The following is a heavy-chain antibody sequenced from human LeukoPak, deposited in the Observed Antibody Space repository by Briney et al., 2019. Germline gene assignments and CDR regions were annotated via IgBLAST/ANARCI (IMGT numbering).Heavy chain of an antibody. CDR3: ARAPGGRGVTIFGVVITDWFDP. D-gene: IGHD3-3*01. V-gene: IGHV3-7*01. Sequence: GGSLRLSCAASGFTFSRHWMSWVRQAPGKGLEWVANVNQDGSEKHYVDSVKGRFTISRDNAKNSLYLQMNSLRAEDTAVYYCARAPGGRGVTIFGVVITDWFDPWGQGTLVTVSS. J-gene: IGHJ5*02. CDR1: GFTFSRHW. CDR2: VNQDGSEK.